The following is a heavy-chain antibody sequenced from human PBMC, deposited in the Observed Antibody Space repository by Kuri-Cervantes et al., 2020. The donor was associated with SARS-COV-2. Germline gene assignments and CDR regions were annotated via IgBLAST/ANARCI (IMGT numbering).Heavy chain of an antibody. Sequence: GGSLRLSCAASGFTSSSYAMHWVRQAPGKGLEWVAVISYDGRNKYYADSVKGRFTISRDNSKNTLYLQMNSLRAEDTAVYYCARDREWELLHAGAFDIWGQGTMVTVSS. V-gene: IGHV3-30*04. D-gene: IGHD1-26*01. J-gene: IGHJ3*02. CDR1: GFTSSSYA. CDR2: ISYDGRNK. CDR3: ARDREWELLHAGAFDI.